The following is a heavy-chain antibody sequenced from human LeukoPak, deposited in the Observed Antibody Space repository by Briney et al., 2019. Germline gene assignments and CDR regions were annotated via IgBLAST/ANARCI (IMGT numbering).Heavy chain of an antibody. D-gene: IGHD3-9*01. Sequence: ASVKVSCKASGYTFTSFGFSWVRQAPGQGLEWMGWINNQDENTNYAQKFQDRFIMTTDTSTSTAYMELRSLRSDDTAVYYCARTAPSFLRYFDWLRSGYWFDPWGQGTLVTVSS. CDR2: INNQDENT. CDR3: ARTAPSFLRYFDWLRSGYWFDP. V-gene: IGHV1-18*01. CDR1: GYTFTSFG. J-gene: IGHJ5*02.